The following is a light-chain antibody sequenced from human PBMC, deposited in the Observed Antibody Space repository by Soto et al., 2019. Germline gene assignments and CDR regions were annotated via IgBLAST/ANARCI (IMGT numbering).Light chain of an antibody. CDR2: DAS. Sequence: EIVMTQSPATLSVSPGERATLSCRASQSVSSCLSWYHQKPRQAPSLLIYDASSRATGVPDRCSGSGSWTDFSLTITRLEPEEFAVYYCHQYGSSPWTFGQGTKVDIK. CDR3: HQYGSSPWT. V-gene: IGKV3-20*01. CDR1: QSVSSC. J-gene: IGKJ1*01.